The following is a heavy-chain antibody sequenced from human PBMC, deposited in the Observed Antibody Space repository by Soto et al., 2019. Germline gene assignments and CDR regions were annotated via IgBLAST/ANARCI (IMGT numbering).Heavy chain of an antibody. V-gene: IGHV1-69*01. J-gene: IGHJ6*02. D-gene: IGHD2-2*01. CDR3: AGDSRLEGLLHGMDD. CDR1: GGTFTSYA. CDR2: IIPIFGTA. Sequence: QVQLVQAGAEVKKPGSSVKVSCKASGGTFTSYAISWVRQAPGQGLEWMGGIIPIFGTANYAQKFQGRVTSTADESKSTADSELSRLISEDTAVDYCAGDSRLEGLLHGMDDWVQGTTVTVSS.